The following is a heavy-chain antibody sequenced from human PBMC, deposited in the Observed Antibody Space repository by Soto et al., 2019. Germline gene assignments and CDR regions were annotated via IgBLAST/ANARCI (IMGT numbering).Heavy chain of an antibody. D-gene: IGHD3-3*02. Sequence: EVQLVESGGGLVQPGGSLRLSCAASGFTFSTYWMHWVRQVPGKGVVWVAQTDSDESGTSYADSVKGRFTISRDNAKNTLYLQMNSLRDEDTALYYCARGGLPFAQDYWGQGTLVTVSS. J-gene: IGHJ4*02. CDR3: ARGGLPFAQDY. CDR1: GFTFSTYW. CDR2: TDSDESGT. V-gene: IGHV3-74*01.